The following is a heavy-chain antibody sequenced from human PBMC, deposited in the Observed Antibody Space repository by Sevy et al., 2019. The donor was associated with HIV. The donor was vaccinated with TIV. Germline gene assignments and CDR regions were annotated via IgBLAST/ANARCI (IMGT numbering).Heavy chain of an antibody. CDR1: GDSVSTNSAV. J-gene: IGHJ4*02. Sequence: SQTLSLTCAISGDSVSTNSAVWNWIRQSPSRGLERLGRTYYRSKWYNDYSVSLKGRLTITPDTSKNQFSLHLKSVTADDTAVYFCARAGATIFGIVTMSFDVWGQGTLVTVSS. D-gene: IGHD3-3*01. CDR3: ARAGATIFGIVTMSFDV. V-gene: IGHV6-1*01. CDR2: TYYRSKWYN.